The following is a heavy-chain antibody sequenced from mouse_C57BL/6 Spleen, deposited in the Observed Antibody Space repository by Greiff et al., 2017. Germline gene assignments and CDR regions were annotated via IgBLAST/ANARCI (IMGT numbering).Heavy chain of an antibody. CDR2: INPNTGGT. J-gene: IGHJ1*03. V-gene: IGHV1-18*01. Sequence: VQLQQSGPELVKPGASVKIPCKASGYTFTDYNMDWVKQSHGKSLEWIGDINPNTGGTIYNEKFTGKATLTVDKSSSTAYMELRSLTSEDAAVYYCATSYYYGRSYGYFDVWGTGATVTVAS. D-gene: IGHD1-1*01. CDR3: ATSYYYGRSYGYFDV. CDR1: GYTFTDYN.